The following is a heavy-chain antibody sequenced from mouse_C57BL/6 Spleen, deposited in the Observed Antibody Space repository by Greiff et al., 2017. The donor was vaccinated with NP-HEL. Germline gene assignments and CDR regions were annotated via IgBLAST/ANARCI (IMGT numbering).Heavy chain of an antibody. J-gene: IGHJ1*03. CDR3: ASMGYYGSSPYWYFDV. Sequence: VKLQQSGAELVKPGASVKISCKASGYAFSSYWVNWVKQRPGKGLEWIGQIYPGDGDTNYNGKFKGKATLTADKSSSTAYMQLSSLTSEDSAVYFCASMGYYGSSPYWYFDVWGTGTTVTVSS. CDR1: GYAFSSYW. CDR2: IYPGDGDT. D-gene: IGHD1-1*01. V-gene: IGHV1-80*01.